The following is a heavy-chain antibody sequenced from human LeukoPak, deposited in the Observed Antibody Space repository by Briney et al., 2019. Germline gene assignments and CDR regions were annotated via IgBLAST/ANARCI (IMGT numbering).Heavy chain of an antibody. CDR3: ARHVLYDFWSGLGEHAFDI. D-gene: IGHD3-3*01. CDR2: IYTSGST. CDR1: GCSISSYY. V-gene: IGHV4-4*09. Sequence: SETLSLTCTVSGCSISSYYWSWIRQPPGKGLEWIGYIYTSGSTNYNPSLKSRVTISVDTSKNQFSLKLSSVTAADTAVYYCARHVLYDFWSGLGEHAFDIWGQGTMATVSS. J-gene: IGHJ3*02.